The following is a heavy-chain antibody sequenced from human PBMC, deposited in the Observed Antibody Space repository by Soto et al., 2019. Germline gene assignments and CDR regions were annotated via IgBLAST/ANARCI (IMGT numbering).Heavy chain of an antibody. V-gene: IGHV1-3*01. Sequence: QVQLVQSGAEVKKPGASVKVSCKASGYTFTSYAMHWVRQAPGQRLEWMGWINAGNGNTKYSQKFQGRVTITRDTYASTAYMELSSLRSEDTAVYYCASPSRAYGSVSYYLFDYWGQGTLVTVSS. D-gene: IGHD3-10*01. J-gene: IGHJ4*02. CDR2: INAGNGNT. CDR3: ASPSRAYGSVSYYLFDY. CDR1: GYTFTSYA.